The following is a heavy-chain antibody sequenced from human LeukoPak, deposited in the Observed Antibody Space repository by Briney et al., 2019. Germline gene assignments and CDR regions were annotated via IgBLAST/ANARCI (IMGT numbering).Heavy chain of an antibody. CDR3: ARDNWNYGSSMDV. Sequence: SETLSLTCTVSGGSFSSYYWSWIRQPPGKGLEWIGYIYYSGSTNYNPSLKSRVTISVDTSKNQFSLKLSSVTAADTAVYHCARDNWNYGSSMDVWGQGTTVTVSS. CDR2: IYYSGST. V-gene: IGHV4-59*01. CDR1: GGSFSSYY. J-gene: IGHJ6*02. D-gene: IGHD1-7*01.